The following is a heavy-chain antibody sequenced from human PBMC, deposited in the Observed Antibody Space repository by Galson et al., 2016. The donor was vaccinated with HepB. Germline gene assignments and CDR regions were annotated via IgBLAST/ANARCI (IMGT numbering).Heavy chain of an antibody. CDR3: ARVSSTSRDMYYYYYMDV. V-gene: IGHV3-21*01. J-gene: IGHJ6*03. D-gene: IGHD2-2*01. CDR2: ISSSSSYI. Sequence: CAASGFSFRSSAMNWVRQAPGKGLEWVSSISSSSSYIYYADSVKGRFTISRDNAKNSLYLQMNSLRAEDTAVYYCARVSSTSRDMYYYYYMDVWGKGTTVTVSS. CDR1: GFSFRSSA.